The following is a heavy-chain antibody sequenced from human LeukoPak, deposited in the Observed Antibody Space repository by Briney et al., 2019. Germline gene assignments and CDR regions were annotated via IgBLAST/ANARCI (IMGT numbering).Heavy chain of an antibody. CDR3: AREASSGAYNDY. Sequence: ASVKVSCKASGYTFTTYYMHWVRQAPGQGLEWMGWINPNSGGTNYAQKFQGRVTMTRDTSISTAYMELSRLRSDDTAVYYCAREASSGAYNDYWGQGTLVTVSS. V-gene: IGHV1-2*02. CDR1: GYTFTTYY. D-gene: IGHD1-26*01. J-gene: IGHJ4*02. CDR2: INPNSGGT.